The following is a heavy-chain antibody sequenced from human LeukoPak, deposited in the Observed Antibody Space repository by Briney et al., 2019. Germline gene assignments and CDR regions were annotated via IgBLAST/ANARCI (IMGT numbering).Heavy chain of an antibody. D-gene: IGHD4-11*01. V-gene: IGHV3-23*01. J-gene: IGHJ6*02. CDR3: AKAPKTTGAYYYYYGMDV. CDR1: GFTFSSYA. Sequence: GGSLRLSCAASGFTFSSYAMSWVRQAPGKGLEWVSAISGSGGSTYYADSVKGRFTISRDNSKNTLYLQMNSLRAEDTAVYYCAKAPKTTGAYYYYYGMDVWGQGTTVTVSS. CDR2: ISGSGGST.